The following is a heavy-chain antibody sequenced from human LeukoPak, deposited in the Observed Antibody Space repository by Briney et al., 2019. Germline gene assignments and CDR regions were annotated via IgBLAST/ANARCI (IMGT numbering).Heavy chain of an antibody. CDR1: GFTFSTYW. V-gene: IGHV3-74*01. Sequence: GGSLRLSCAASGFTFSTYWMHWVRQGPGKGLVWVSRINSDGSTTTYADSVKGRFTISRDNAKNTLYLQMNSLRAEDTAVYYCARDRWELRGEFVYWGQGTLVTVSS. CDR3: ARDRWELRGEFVY. J-gene: IGHJ4*02. CDR2: INSDGSTT. D-gene: IGHD1-26*01.